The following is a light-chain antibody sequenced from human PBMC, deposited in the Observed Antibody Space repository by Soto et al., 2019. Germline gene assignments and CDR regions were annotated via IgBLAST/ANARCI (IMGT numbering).Light chain of an antibody. CDR2: GAS. CDR1: QSVSSSY. Sequence: EIVLTQSPGTLSLSPGERATLSCRASQSVSSSYLAWYQQKPGQAHKHLIYGASSRATGIPDRFSGSASGTDFTLTISRLEPEDFAVYYCQQYGSSPGRTFGQGTKVESK. V-gene: IGKV3-20*01. CDR3: QQYGSSPGRT. J-gene: IGKJ1*01.